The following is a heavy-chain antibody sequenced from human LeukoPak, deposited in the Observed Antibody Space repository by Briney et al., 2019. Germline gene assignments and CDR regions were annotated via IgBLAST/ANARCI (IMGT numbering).Heavy chain of an antibody. D-gene: IGHD2-15*01. V-gene: IGHV4-30-4*08. CDR2: IYYSGST. J-gene: IGHJ4*02. CDR1: GGSISSGDYY. CDR3: ARTDIVVVVAATPGDY. Sequence: PQTLSLTCTVSGGSISSGDYYWSWIRQPPGKGLEWIGYIYYSGSTYYNPSLKSRVTISVDTSKNQFSLKLSSVTAADTAVYYCARTDIVVVVAATPGDYWGQGTLVTVSS.